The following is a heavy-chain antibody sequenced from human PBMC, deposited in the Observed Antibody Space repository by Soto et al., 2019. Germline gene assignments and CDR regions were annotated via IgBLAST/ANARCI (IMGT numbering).Heavy chain of an antibody. CDR2: VYSSGTT. CDR3: ARDIGSYAYGEGY. D-gene: IGHD3-10*01. CDR1: VGSINSYW. V-gene: IGHV4-4*07. J-gene: IGHJ4*02. Sequence: LSLTFSVSVGSINSYWWSWIRQPAGKGLEWIGRVYSSGTTDYNPSLNSRATLSVETSKNQFSLKLSSVTAADTAVYYCARDIGSYAYGEGYWGQGIQVTVSS.